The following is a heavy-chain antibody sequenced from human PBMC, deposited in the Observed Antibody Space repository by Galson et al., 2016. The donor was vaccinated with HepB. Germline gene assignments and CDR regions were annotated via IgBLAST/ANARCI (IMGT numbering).Heavy chain of an antibody. CDR1: GFTFGSYS. J-gene: IGHJ4*02. CDR2: IRSGGDAI. D-gene: IGHD6-19*01. V-gene: IGHV3-48*02. CDR3: ARSSWSSGCWCSNDY. Sequence: SLRLSCAASGFTFGSYSMNWVRQAPGKGLEWVSYIRSGGDAIYYADSVKGRFTMSRDNVKNSLYLQMNSLRDEDTAVYYCARSSWSSGCWCSNDYWGQGTLVTVSS.